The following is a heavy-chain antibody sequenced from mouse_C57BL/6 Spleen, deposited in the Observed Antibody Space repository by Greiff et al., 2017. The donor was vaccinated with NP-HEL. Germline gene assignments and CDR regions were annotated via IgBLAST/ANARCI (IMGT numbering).Heavy chain of an antibody. CDR3: ANYGSSYYAMDY. J-gene: IGHJ4*01. Sequence: VQLKESGGGLVKPGGSLKLSCAASGFTFSSYAMSWVRQTPEKRLEWVATISDGGSYTYYPDNVKGRFTISRDNAKNNLYLQMSHLKSEDTAMYYCANYGSSYYAMDYWGQGTSVTVSS. CDR2: ISDGGSYT. D-gene: IGHD1-1*01. CDR1: GFTFSSYA. V-gene: IGHV5-4*01.